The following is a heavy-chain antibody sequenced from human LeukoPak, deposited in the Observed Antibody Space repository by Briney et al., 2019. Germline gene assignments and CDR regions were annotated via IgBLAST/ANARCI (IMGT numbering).Heavy chain of an antibody. Sequence: GGSLRLSCAASGFTFSSYAMSWVRQAPGKGLEWVSAISGSGGSTYYADSVKGRFTISRDNSKNTLYLQMNSLRAEDTAVYYCARVYDFWSGWDAFDIWGQGTMVTVSS. CDR2: ISGSGGST. CDR3: ARVYDFWSGWDAFDI. V-gene: IGHV3-23*01. CDR1: GFTFSSYA. J-gene: IGHJ3*02. D-gene: IGHD3-3*01.